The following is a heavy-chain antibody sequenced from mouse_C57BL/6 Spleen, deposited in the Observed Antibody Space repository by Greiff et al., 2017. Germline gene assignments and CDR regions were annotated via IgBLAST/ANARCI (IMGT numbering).Heavy chain of an antibody. D-gene: IGHD2-5*01. V-gene: IGHV1-82*01. CDR2: IYPGDGDT. CDR1: GYAFSSSW. CDR3: ARGEDSNYPYYFDY. Sequence: QVQLKQSGPELVKPGASVKISCKASGYAFSSSWMNWVKQRPGKGLEWIGRIYPGDGDTNYNGKFKGKATLTADKSSSTAYMQLSSLTSEDSAVYFCARGEDSNYPYYFDYWGQGTTLTVSS. J-gene: IGHJ2*01.